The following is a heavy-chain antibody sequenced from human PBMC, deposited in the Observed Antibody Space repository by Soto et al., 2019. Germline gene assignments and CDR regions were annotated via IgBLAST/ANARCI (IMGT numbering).Heavy chain of an antibody. V-gene: IGHV4-39*01. CDR1: GGSISSSSYY. J-gene: IGHJ4*02. Sequence: QLQLQESGPGLVKPSETLSLTCTVSGGSISSSSYYWGWIRQPPGKGLEWIGSIYYSGSTYYNPSLKSRVTISVDTSKNQFSLKLSSVTAADTAVYYCARTYLGLPFDYWGQGTLVTVSS. D-gene: IGHD5-18*01. CDR2: IYYSGST. CDR3: ARTYLGLPFDY.